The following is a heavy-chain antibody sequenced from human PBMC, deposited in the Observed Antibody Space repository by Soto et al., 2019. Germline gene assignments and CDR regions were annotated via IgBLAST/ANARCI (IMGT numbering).Heavy chain of an antibody. CDR3: ARAIRGGLQPDAFDI. V-gene: IGHV3-72*01. J-gene: IGHJ3*02. CDR2: IRNKANSHTT. D-gene: IGHD1-1*01. Sequence: EVQLVESGGGLVQPGGSLRLSCAASGFTFSDYYMDWVRQAPVKGLEWVGRIRNKANSHTTEYAASVKNRFTISRDDATNSLYLQMNRLTPEDTAVYYCARAIRGGLQPDAFDIWGQGTMVTVSS. CDR1: GFTFSDYY.